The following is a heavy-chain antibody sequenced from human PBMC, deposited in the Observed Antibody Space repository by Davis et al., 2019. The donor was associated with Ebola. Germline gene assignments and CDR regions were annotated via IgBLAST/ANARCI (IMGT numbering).Heavy chain of an antibody. CDR2: ISSSSSYT. D-gene: IGHD1-26*01. CDR1: GFTFSDYY. Sequence: GESLKISCAASGFTFSDYYMSWIRQAPGKGLEWVSYISSSSSYTNYADSVKGRFTISRDNAKNSLYLQMNSLRAEDTAVYYCARSFIVGATTIWFDPWGQGTLVTVSS. CDR3: ARSFIVGATTIWFDP. V-gene: IGHV3-11*06. J-gene: IGHJ5*02.